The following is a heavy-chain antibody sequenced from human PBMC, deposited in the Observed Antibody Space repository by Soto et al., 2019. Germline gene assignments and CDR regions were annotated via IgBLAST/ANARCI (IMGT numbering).Heavy chain of an antibody. D-gene: IGHD4-17*01. Sequence: QVQLVQSGAEVKKPGSSVKVSCKASGGTFSSYAISWVRQAPGQGLEWMGGIIPIFGTANYAQKFQGRVTITADKSTSTAYMGLSTLRSEDTPVYSCAGVTSYGDYAPYFDYWGQETLVTVSS. CDR3: AGVTSYGDYAPYFDY. CDR2: IIPIFGTA. CDR1: GGTFSSYA. V-gene: IGHV1-69*06. J-gene: IGHJ4*02.